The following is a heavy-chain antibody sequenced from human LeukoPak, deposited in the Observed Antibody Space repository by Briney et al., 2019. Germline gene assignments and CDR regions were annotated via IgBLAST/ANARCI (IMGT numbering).Heavy chain of an antibody. D-gene: IGHD1-7*01. J-gene: IGHJ5*02. CDR1: GGSFSGYY. CDR3: ARGRGLYNWNYYWFDP. V-gene: IGHV4-34*01. Sequence: SGTLSLTCAVYGGSFSGYYWSWIRQPPGKELEGIGEINHSGSTNYNPSLKSRVTISVDTSKNQFSLKLSSVTAADTAVYYCARGRGLYNWNYYWFDPWGQGTLVTVSS. CDR2: INHSGST.